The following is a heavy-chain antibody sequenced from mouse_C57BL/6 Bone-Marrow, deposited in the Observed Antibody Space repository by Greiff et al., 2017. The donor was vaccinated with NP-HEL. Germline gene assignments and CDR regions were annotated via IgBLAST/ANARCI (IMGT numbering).Heavy chain of an antibody. CDR1: GFTFSSYG. J-gene: IGHJ4*01. D-gene: IGHD2-3*01. CDR2: ISSGGSYT. Sequence: EVQGVESGGDLVKPGGSLKLSCAASGFTFSSYGMSWVRQTPDKRLEWVATISSGGSYTYYPDSVKGRFTISRDNAKNTLYLQMSSLKSEDTAMYYCASLYDGYGYAMDYWGQGTSVTVSS. CDR3: ASLYDGYGYAMDY. V-gene: IGHV5-6*01.